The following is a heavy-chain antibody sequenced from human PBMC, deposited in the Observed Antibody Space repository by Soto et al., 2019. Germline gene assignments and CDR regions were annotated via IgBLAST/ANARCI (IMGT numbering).Heavy chain of an antibody. D-gene: IGHD3-16*01. CDR3: AHGKYYDYIWGSYPNPFDY. CDR2: IYWDDDK. V-gene: IGHV2-5*02. J-gene: IGHJ4*02. Sequence: QITLKESGPTLVNPTQTLTLTCTFSGFSLSTSGVGVGWIRQPPGKALEWLALIYWDDDKRYSPSLKSRLTITKDTSKNQVVLTMTNMDPVDTATYYCAHGKYYDYIWGSYPNPFDYWGQGTLVTVSS. CDR1: GFSLSTSGVG.